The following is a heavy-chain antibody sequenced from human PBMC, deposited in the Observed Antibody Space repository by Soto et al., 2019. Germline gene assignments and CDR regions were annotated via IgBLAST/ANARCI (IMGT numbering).Heavy chain of an antibody. D-gene: IGHD3-22*01. CDR2: INDSGST. CDR3: AKGINYYDSSGDSWFDP. J-gene: IGHJ5*02. CDR1: DGSVRGYD. Sequence: PSGTPSLTCAVYDGSVRGYDWSWIRQPPGKGLEWIGEINDSGSTKYNPSLKSRVTISVDTSKNQFSLSLSSVTAADTAIYYCAKGINYYDSSGDSWFDPWGQGTLVTVSS. V-gene: IGHV4-34*01.